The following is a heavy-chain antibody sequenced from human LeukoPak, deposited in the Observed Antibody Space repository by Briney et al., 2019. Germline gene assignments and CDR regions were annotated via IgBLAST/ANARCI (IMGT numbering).Heavy chain of an antibody. CDR1: GFTVSSNY. CDR3: ARAVYYDSSDDY. Sequence: GGSLRLSCAASGFTVSSNYMSWVRQAPGKGLEWASVIYSGGSTYYADSVKGRFTISRDNSKNTLYLQMNSLRAEDTAVYYCARAVYYDSSDDYWGQGTLVTVSS. V-gene: IGHV3-66*01. CDR2: IYSGGST. J-gene: IGHJ4*02. D-gene: IGHD3-22*01.